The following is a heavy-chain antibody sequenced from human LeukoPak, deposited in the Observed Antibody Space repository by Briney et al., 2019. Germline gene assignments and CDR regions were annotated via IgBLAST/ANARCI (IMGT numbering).Heavy chain of an antibody. CDR3: NLDFDY. D-gene: IGHD1-1*01. Sequence: SETLSLTCAVYGGSFSGYYWSWIRQPPGKGLEWIGEINHSGSTNYNPSLKSRVTISVDTSKNQFSLNLSSVTAADTAVYYCNLDFDYWGQGTLVTVSS. CDR2: INHSGST. V-gene: IGHV4-34*01. J-gene: IGHJ4*02. CDR1: GGSFSGYY.